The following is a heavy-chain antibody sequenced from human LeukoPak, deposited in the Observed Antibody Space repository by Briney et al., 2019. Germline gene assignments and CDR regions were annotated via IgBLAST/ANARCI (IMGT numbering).Heavy chain of an antibody. J-gene: IGHJ4*02. CDR3: ARWDIRGTAHQLDY. CDR1: GFSLSSHW. CDR2: INQDGSAR. D-gene: IGHD5-12*01. Sequence: GGSLRLSCAASGFSLSSHWMSWVRQAPGKGLEWVANINQDGSARYYVDSVKGRFTTSRDNAKNSMYLQMNSLRPEDTAVYYCARWDIRGTAHQLDYWGQGTLVTVSS. V-gene: IGHV3-7*01.